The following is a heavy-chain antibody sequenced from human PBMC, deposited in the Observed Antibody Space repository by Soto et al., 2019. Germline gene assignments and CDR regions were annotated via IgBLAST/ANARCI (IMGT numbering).Heavy chain of an antibody. J-gene: IGHJ4*02. CDR1: GFSLSTSGVG. Sequence: QITLKESGPTLVKPTQTLTLTCTFSGFSLSTSGVGVGWIRQPPGKALEWLALIYWDDDKRYSPSLKSRLTITKDTSKTPVVLTMTNMDPVDTATYYCAHLTGYPGIVDYWGQGTLVTVSS. CDR3: AHLTGYPGIVDY. CDR2: IYWDDDK. D-gene: IGHD5-18*01. V-gene: IGHV2-5*02.